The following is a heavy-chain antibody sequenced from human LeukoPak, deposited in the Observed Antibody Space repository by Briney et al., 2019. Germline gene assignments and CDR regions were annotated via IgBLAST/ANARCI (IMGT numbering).Heavy chain of an antibody. J-gene: IGHJ3*02. CDR3: ARRVGKAAGGNPFDI. CDR2: MYYSGST. Sequence: SETPSLTCTVSGGSITYYYWSWIRQPPGKGLEWIGYMYYSGSTDYNPSLKSRVTISVDTSKNQFSLKLRSVTAADTAVYYCARRVGKAAGGNPFDIWGQGTMVTLSS. D-gene: IGHD6-13*01. CDR1: GGSITYYY. V-gene: IGHV4-59*08.